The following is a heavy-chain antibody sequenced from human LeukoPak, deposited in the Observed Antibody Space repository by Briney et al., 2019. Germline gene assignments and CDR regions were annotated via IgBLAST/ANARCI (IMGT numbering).Heavy chain of an antibody. Sequence: GGSLRLSCAASGFTFSNYTVHWVRQAPGQGLEWVAVISYDGSNKYYADSVKGRFTISRDNSKNTLYLQMNSLRVEDTAVYYCARSYTSGWSRGFDPWGQGTLVIVSS. CDR2: ISYDGSNK. J-gene: IGHJ5*02. V-gene: IGHV3-30-3*01. D-gene: IGHD6-19*01. CDR3: ARSYTSGWSRGFDP. CDR1: GFTFSNYT.